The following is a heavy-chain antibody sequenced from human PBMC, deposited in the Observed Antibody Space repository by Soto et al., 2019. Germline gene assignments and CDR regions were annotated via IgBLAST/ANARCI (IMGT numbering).Heavy chain of an antibody. Sequence: VWTGPEVKKPGASVKVSCKASGYSCTSYGVSWVRQAPGQGLEWMGWISANSGNTDYAQKFRGRVTMTTETSTSTAYMDLRSLRSDDTAVYYCVRDPPRNDYWGQGTLVTVSS. CDR3: VRDPPRNDY. J-gene: IGHJ4*02. V-gene: IGHV1-18*04. CDR2: ISANSGNT. CDR1: GYSCTSYG.